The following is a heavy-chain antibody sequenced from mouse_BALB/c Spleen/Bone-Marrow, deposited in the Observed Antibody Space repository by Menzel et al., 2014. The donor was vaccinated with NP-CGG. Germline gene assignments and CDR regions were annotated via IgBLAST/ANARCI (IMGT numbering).Heavy chain of an antibody. J-gene: IGHJ2*01. D-gene: IGHD3-2*01. V-gene: IGHV1S130*01. CDR3: ARPRQLGLPYYFDY. CDR2: IHPNSGNT. Sequence: VQLQESGSVLVRPGASVKLSCQASGYTFTSSWMHWAKQRPGQGLKWIGEIHPNSGNTNYNEKFKGKATLTVDTSSSTAYVDLSSLTAEDSAVYFCARPRQLGLPYYFDYWGQGTTLTVSS. CDR1: GYTFTSSW.